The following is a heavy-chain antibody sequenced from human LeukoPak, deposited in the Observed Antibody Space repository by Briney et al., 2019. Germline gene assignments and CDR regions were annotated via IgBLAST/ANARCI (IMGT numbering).Heavy chain of an antibody. CDR2: IWYGGTND. V-gene: IGHV3-33*01. J-gene: IGHJ4*02. CDR3: ARAAFDSIGYYLFDY. Sequence: PGGSLRLSCAASGFSFSSYGMHWVRQAPGKGLEWVVVIWYGGTNDYYADSVKGRFTISRDNSRNTLYLQMNSLRTEDTAVYSCARAAFDSIGYYLFDYWGQGTLVTVSS. D-gene: IGHD3-22*01. CDR1: GFSFSSYG.